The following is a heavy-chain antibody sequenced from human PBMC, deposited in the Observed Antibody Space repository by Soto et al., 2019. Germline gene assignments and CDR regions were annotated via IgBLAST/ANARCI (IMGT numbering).Heavy chain of an antibody. V-gene: IGHV1-69*13. CDR2: IIPIFGTA. Sequence: SVKVSCKASGGTFSSYAISWVRQAPGQGLEWMGGIIPIFGTANYAQKFQGRVTITADESTSTAYMELSSLRSEDTAVYYCARERGSSLAYCGGDCAGNWFDPWGQGTLVTSPQ. CDR3: ARERGSSLAYCGGDCAGNWFDP. D-gene: IGHD2-21*02. CDR1: GGTFSSYA. J-gene: IGHJ5*02.